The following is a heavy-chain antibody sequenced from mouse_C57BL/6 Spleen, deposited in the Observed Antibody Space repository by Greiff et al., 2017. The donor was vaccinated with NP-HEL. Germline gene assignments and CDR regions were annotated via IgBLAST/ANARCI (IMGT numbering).Heavy chain of an antibody. Sequence: EVMLVESGGGLVKPGGSLKLSCAASGFTFSDYGMHWVRQAPEKGLEWVAYISSGSSTIYYADTVKGRFTISRDNAKNTLFLQRTSLRSEDTAMYYCARTTGADYYAMDYWGQGTSVTVSS. CDR3: ARTTGADYYAMDY. CDR2: ISSGSSTI. J-gene: IGHJ4*01. CDR1: GFTFSDYG. D-gene: IGHD1-1*01. V-gene: IGHV5-17*01.